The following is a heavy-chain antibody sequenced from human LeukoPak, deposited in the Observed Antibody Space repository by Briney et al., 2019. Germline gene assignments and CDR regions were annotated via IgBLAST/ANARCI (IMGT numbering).Heavy chain of an antibody. CDR3: ARAGDNWEHDY. D-gene: IGHD5-24*01. CDR2: INSDGSDT. V-gene: IGHV3-74*01. J-gene: IGHJ4*02. Sequence: GGSLRLSCAASGFTFSSYWMYWVRQAPGKGLVWISRINSDGSDTTYADSVKGRFTISRDNAKNTLYLQMNSLRAEDTAVYYRARAGDNWEHDYWGQGTLVTVSS. CDR1: GFTFSSYW.